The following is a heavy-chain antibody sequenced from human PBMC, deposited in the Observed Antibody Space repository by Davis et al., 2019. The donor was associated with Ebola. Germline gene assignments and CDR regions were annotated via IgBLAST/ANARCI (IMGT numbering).Heavy chain of an antibody. V-gene: IGHV1-58*01. Sequence: SVKVSCKASGFTLSNSAVQWVRQARGQPLEWIGWTVVGSGSTNYAQKFQERVTITRGMSTSTAYMELSSLRSEDTAVYYCAADCSAGVCYEVWGQGTLVTVSS. CDR1: GFTLSNSA. D-gene: IGHD2-8*02. J-gene: IGHJ1*01. CDR2: TVVGSGST. CDR3: AADCSAGVCYEV.